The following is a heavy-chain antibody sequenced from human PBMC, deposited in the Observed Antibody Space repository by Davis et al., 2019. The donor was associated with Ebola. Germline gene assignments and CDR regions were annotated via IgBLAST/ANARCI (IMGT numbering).Heavy chain of an antibody. V-gene: IGHV1-2*06. Sequence: AASVKVSCKASGYTFTGYYMHWVRQAPGQGLEWMGRINPNSGGTNYAQKFQGRVTMTRDTSISTAYMELSRLRSDDTAVYYCAREVFVVVTSEGPYYYYYGMDVWGPGTTVTVSS. D-gene: IGHD3-3*01. CDR1: GYTFTGYY. J-gene: IGHJ6*02. CDR3: AREVFVVVTSEGPYYYYYGMDV. CDR2: INPNSGGT.